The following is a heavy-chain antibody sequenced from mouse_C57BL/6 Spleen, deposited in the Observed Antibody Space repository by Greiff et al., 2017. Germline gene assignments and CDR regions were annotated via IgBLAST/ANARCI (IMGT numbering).Heavy chain of an antibody. D-gene: IGHD2-10*01. Sequence: VQLQQPGAELVMPGASVKLSCKASGYTFTSYWMHWVKQRPGQGLEWIGEIDPSDSYTNYNQKFKGKSTLTVDKSSSTAYMQLSSLTSEDSAVYYCARLPSYYDYWGQGTLVTVSA. J-gene: IGHJ3*01. CDR3: ARLPSYYDY. CDR2: IDPSDSYT. CDR1: GYTFTSYW. V-gene: IGHV1-69*01.